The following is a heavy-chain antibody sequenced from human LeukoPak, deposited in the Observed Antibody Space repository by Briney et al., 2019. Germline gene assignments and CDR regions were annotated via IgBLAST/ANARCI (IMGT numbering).Heavy chain of an antibody. CDR3: AKVRDFWSGLLDY. J-gene: IGHJ4*02. D-gene: IGHD3-3*01. V-gene: IGHV3-21*01. Sequence: PGGSLRLSCAASGFTFSRYSMNWVHQAPGKGLEWVSCISSSSSYIYYADSVKGRFTISRDNAKNSLYLQMNSLRAEDTAVYYCAKVRDFWSGLLDYWGQRTVVTVPS. CDR1: GFTFSRYS. CDR2: ISSSSSYI.